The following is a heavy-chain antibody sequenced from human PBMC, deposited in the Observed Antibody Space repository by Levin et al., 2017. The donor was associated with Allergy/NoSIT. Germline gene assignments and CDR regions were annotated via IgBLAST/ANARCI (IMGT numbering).Heavy chain of an antibody. CDR1: GGTFSSYT. V-gene: IGHV1-69*02. Sequence: SVKVSCKASGGTFSSYTISWVRQAPGQGLEWMGRIIPILGIANYAQKFQGRVTITADKSTSTAYMELSSLRSEDTAVYYCASEVEVRGVTNDYWGQGTLVTVSS. CDR2: IIPILGIA. J-gene: IGHJ4*02. CDR3: ASEVEVRGVTNDY. D-gene: IGHD3-10*01.